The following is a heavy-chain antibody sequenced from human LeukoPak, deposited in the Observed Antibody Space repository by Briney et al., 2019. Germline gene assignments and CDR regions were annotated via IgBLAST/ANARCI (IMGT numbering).Heavy chain of an antibody. V-gene: IGHV5-51*01. Sequence: GESLKISCKGSGYTFSTYWIGWVRQMPGKGLWWMGIIYPDDSDTRYSPSFQGKVTISADKSISTAYLQWSSLKASDTAMYYCARHDYGDFPPSHGMDVWGQGTTVTVSS. CDR2: IYPDDSDT. CDR1: GYTFSTYW. CDR3: ARHDYGDFPPSHGMDV. J-gene: IGHJ6*02. D-gene: IGHD4-17*01.